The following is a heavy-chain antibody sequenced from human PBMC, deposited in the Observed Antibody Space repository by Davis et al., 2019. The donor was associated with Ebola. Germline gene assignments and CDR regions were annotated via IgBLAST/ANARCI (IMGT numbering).Heavy chain of an antibody. CDR1: GDTLTSYA. Sequence: VKVSCKAVGDTLTSYAMTWVRQAPGQGLEWMGGIIPVFRTANYAQKFQGRVTITADESTRTAYMELNGLISEDTAVYYCAHLGPQRYCSGGGCHGYLDYWGQGTLVTVSS. CDR2: IIPVFRTA. CDR3: AHLGPQRYCSGGGCHGYLDY. D-gene: IGHD2-15*01. J-gene: IGHJ4*02. V-gene: IGHV1-69*01.